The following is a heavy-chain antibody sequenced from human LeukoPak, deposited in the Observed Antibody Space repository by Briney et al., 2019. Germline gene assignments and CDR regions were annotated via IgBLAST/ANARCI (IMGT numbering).Heavy chain of an antibody. CDR1: GDSINSNNYY. V-gene: IGHV4-39*01. J-gene: IGHJ4*02. D-gene: IGHD5-12*01. CDR3: ARVGPIVATMDGGLDY. Sequence: PSETLSLTCTVSGDSINSNNYYWGWIRQPPGKGLEWIGSIYDSGSTYYNPSLKSRVTISVDTSKNQFSLRLSSVTAADTAVYYCARVGPIVATMDGGLDYWGQGTLVTVSS. CDR2: IYDSGST.